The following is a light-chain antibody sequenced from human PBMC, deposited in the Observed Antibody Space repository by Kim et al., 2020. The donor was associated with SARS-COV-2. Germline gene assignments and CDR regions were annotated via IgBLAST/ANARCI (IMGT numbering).Light chain of an antibody. J-gene: IGLJ1*01. V-gene: IGLV2-23*01. CDR3: CSYAGSSTSYV. CDR2: EGS. CDR1: SSDVGSYNL. Sequence: SITISGTGTSSDVGSYNLVSWYQQHPGKAPKLMIYEGSKRPSGVSNRFSGSKSGNTASLTISGLQAEDEADYYCCSYAGSSTSYVFGTGTKVTVL.